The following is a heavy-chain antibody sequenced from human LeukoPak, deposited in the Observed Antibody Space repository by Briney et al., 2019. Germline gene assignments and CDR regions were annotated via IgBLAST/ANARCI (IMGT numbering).Heavy chain of an antibody. V-gene: IGHV4-39*07. CDR1: GGSISSSSYY. D-gene: IGHD6-6*01. CDR2: IYYSGST. CDR3: ARASIAARRRWFDP. J-gene: IGHJ5*02. Sequence: SETLSLTCTVSGGSISSSSYYWGWIRQPPGKGLEWIGRIYYSGSTNYNPSLKSRVTISVDTSKNQFSLKLSSVTAADTAVYYCARASIAARRRWFDPWGQGTLVTVSS.